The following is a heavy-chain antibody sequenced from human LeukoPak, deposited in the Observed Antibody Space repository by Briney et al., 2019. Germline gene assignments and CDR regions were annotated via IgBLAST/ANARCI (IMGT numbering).Heavy chain of an antibody. Sequence: GGSLRLSCAASGFTFSSYAMHWVRQAPGKGLEYVSAISSNGGSTYYANSVKGRFTISRDNSKNTLYLQMGSLRAEDMAVYYCARADSSGWPYYYYGMDVWGQGTTVTVSS. D-gene: IGHD6-19*01. V-gene: IGHV3-64*01. CDR1: GFTFSSYA. CDR2: ISSNGGST. J-gene: IGHJ6*02. CDR3: ARADSSGWPYYYYGMDV.